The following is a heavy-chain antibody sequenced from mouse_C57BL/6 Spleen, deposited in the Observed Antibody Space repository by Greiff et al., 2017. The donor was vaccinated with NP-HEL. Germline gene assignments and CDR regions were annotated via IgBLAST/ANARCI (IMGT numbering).Heavy chain of an antibody. D-gene: IGHD2-5*01. CDR1: GYTFTDYN. J-gene: IGHJ4*01. CDR2: INPNNGGT. Sequence: EVQLQQSGPELVKPGASVKMSCKASGYTFTDYNMHWVKQSHGKSLEWIGYINPNNGGTSYNQKFKGKATLTVNKSSSTAYMELRSLTSEDSAVYYCVYYSNYGYAMDYWGQGTSVTVSS. CDR3: VYYSNYGYAMDY. V-gene: IGHV1-22*01.